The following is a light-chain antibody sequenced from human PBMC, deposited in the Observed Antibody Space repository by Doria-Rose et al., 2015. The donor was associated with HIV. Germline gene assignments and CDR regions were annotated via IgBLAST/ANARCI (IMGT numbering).Light chain of an antibody. V-gene: IGKV3-20*01. J-gene: IGKJ1*01. Sequence: TQSPGTLSLSPGERATLSCGASQSFSSTYLAWYQQKPGQAPSLLIYDGSTRATGIPDRFSASGSGTDFTLTINRLEPEDFALYYCHQYGTSWTFGQETKVEI. CDR3: HQYGTSWT. CDR1: QSFSSTY. CDR2: DGS.